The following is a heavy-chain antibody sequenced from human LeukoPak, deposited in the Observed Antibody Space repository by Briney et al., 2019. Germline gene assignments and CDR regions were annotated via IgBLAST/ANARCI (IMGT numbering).Heavy chain of an antibody. Sequence: PSETLSLTCAVSGASVSGSNYYWGWIRQPPGKGLEWIGNIYSSGSTNYNPSLKSRVTISVDTSKNQFSLKLSSVTAADTAVYYCARGDGYKLYYFDYWGQGTLVTVSS. CDR3: ARGDGYKLYYFDY. D-gene: IGHD5-24*01. V-gene: IGHV4-39*07. J-gene: IGHJ4*02. CDR2: IYSSGST. CDR1: GASVSGSNYY.